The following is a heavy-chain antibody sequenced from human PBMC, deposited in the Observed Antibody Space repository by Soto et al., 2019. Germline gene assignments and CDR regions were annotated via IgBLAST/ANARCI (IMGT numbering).Heavy chain of an antibody. CDR1: GGTFSNSA. J-gene: IGHJ6*02. CDR3: ARDKDRLQLGGNYYYIFDV. V-gene: IGHV1-69*12. D-gene: IGHD5-12*01. CDR2: IMPIFRTP. Sequence: QVQLEQSGAEVKQPGSSVRVSCKASGGTFSNSAISWVRQAPGQGLEWMGGIMPIFRTPDYAQKFQGRVTVSADESTCTAYRELKGLRSDDTAGYYCARDKDRLQLGGNYYYIFDVWGQGTTVTVSS.